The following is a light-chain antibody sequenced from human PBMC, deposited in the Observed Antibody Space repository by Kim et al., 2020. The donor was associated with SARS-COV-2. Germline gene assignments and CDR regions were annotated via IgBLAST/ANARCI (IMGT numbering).Light chain of an antibody. V-gene: IGLV2-8*01. CDR2: EVS. CDR1: SSDIGGYNY. CDR3: SSYAGSNNFVV. Sequence: QSVTNSCTGTSSDIGGYNYVSWYQQHPGKVPKLMIYEVSKRPSGVPDHFSGSKSDNTASLTVSGLQAEDEADYYCSSYAGSNNFVVFGGGTQLTVL. J-gene: IGLJ2*01.